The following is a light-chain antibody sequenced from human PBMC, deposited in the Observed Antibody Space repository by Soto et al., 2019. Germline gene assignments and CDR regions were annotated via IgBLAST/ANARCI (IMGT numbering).Light chain of an antibody. J-gene: IGKJ1*01. V-gene: IGKV1-5*03. CDR1: QYISSW. CDR3: QQYNDYPWT. CDR2: KES. Sequence: DIQMTQSPSTLSASVGDRVTITCRASQYISSWLAWYQQKPGQAPKLLNYKESFLESGVPSRFSGRGSGTEFTLTISSLQPHDFATYYCQQYNDYPWTFGQGTKVEIK.